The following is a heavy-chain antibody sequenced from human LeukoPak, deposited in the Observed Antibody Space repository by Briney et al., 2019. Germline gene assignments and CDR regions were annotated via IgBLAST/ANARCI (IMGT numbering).Heavy chain of an antibody. V-gene: IGHV5-51*01. CDR2: IYPGDSDI. Sequence: GESLKISCKGSGYRFSNYWIGWVRHMPGKGLEWTGMIYPGDSDIRYSPSFQGQVTISADKSISTAYLQWSSLKASDTAMYYCARQEYCSGGSCYTWFDPWGQGTLVTVSS. J-gene: IGHJ5*02. CDR1: GYRFSNYW. D-gene: IGHD2-15*01. CDR3: ARQEYCSGGSCYTWFDP.